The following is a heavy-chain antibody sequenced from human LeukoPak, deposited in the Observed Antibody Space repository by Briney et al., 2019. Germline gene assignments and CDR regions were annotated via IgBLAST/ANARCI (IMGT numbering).Heavy chain of an antibody. Sequence: SETLSLTCTVSGGSISSYYWSWIRQPPGKGLEWIGYIYYSGSTNYNPSLKSRVTISVDTSKNQFSLKLSSVTAADTAVYYCARGLMMAVAGRGEFYYWGQGTLVTVSS. D-gene: IGHD6-13*01. V-gene: IGHV4-59*01. CDR3: ARGLMMAVAGRGEFYY. CDR2: IYYSGST. J-gene: IGHJ4*02. CDR1: GGSISSYY.